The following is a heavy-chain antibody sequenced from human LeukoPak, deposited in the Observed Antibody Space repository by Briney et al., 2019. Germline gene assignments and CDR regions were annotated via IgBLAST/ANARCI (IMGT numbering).Heavy chain of an antibody. CDR3: ARQAVDTAMADQYYFDY. CDR2: INHSGST. D-gene: IGHD5-18*01. CDR1: GGSFSGYY. V-gene: IGHV4-34*01. Sequence: PSETLSLTCAVYGGSFSGYYWSWIRQPPGKGLEWIGEINHSGSTNYNPSLKSRVTISVDTSKNQFPLKLSSVTAADTAVYYCARQAVDTAMADQYYFDYWGQGTLVTVSS. J-gene: IGHJ4*02.